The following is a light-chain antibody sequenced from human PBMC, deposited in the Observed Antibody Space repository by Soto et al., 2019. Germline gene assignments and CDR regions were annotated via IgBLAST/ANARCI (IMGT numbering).Light chain of an antibody. Sequence: QSVLTQPPPASGTPGQRVTISCSGSSSNIGSTYVYWYQQVPGTAPKLLIYRNNLRPSGVPDRFSGSKSGTSASLAISGLRSEDEADYYCAVWDDSLSGLYVFGSGTKSPS. V-gene: IGLV1-47*01. J-gene: IGLJ1*01. CDR2: RNN. CDR1: SSNIGSTY. CDR3: AVWDDSLSGLYV.